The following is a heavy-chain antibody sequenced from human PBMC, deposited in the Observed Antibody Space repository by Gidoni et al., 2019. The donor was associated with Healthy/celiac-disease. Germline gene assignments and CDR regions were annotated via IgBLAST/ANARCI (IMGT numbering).Heavy chain of an antibody. CDR2: ISYDGSNT. Sequence: QVQLVESGGGVVQPGRSLSRSCEASGFTFRSYAMHWVRQAPGKGLEWVAVISYDGSNTYYADSVKGRFTISRDNSKNTLYLQMNSLRAEDTAVYYCARDGHDYGDYYFDYWGQGTLVTVSS. CDR1: GFTFRSYA. J-gene: IGHJ4*02. CDR3: ARDGHDYGDYYFDY. D-gene: IGHD4-17*01. V-gene: IGHV3-30*04.